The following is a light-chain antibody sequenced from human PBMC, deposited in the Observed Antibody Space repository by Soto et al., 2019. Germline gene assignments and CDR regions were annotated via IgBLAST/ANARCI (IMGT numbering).Light chain of an antibody. CDR3: QQYGSSPRT. CDR2: GAS. V-gene: IGKV3-20*01. Sequence: EIVLTQSPGTLSLSPGERATLSCRASQSVSSSYLAWYQQKPGQAPRLLIYGASSRATGIPDRFSGSGSGTDFTLNISRLEPEYFAVYYCQQYGSSPRTFGQGTKVEIK. J-gene: IGKJ1*01. CDR1: QSVSSSY.